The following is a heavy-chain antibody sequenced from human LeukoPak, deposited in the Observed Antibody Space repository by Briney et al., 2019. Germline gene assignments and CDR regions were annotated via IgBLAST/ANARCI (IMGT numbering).Heavy chain of an antibody. CDR3: AKPYDYSNYGHYGMDV. CDR2: ISGSGGST. Sequence: QAGGSLRLSCTASGFTFGDYAMSWVRQAPGKGLEWVSAISGSGGSTYCADSVKGRFTISRDNSKNTLYLQMNSLRAEDTAVYYCAKPYDYSNYGHYGMDVWGQGTTVTVSS. V-gene: IGHV3-23*01. J-gene: IGHJ6*02. CDR1: GFTFGDYA. D-gene: IGHD4-11*01.